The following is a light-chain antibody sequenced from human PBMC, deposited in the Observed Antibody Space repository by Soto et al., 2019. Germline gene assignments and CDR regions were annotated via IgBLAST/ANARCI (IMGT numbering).Light chain of an antibody. CDR3: VTWDDSRNGI. Sequence: QSVLAQPRSASGTPGQRLTISCSGGTSNIESHPVNWFQQVPGAAPKLLIKTNNQRPSGVPDRFSGSKSGASASLAISGLKSEDEGPYSCVTWDDSRNGIFG. CDR2: TNN. CDR1: TSNIESHP. V-gene: IGLV1-44*01. J-gene: IGLJ2*01.